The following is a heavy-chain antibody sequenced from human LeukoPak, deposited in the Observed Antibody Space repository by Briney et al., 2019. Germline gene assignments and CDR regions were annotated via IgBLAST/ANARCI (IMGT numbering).Heavy chain of an antibody. Sequence: GSLRLSCAASEFTFSSYAMSWVRQAPGKGLEWVSAISGSGGTTYYADSVKGRFTISRDNSKNTLYLQMNSLRAEDTAVYYCAKETNYYDSSGYYLEWFDPWGQGTLVTVSS. CDR1: EFTFSSYA. D-gene: IGHD3-22*01. CDR2: ISGSGGTT. J-gene: IGHJ5*02. V-gene: IGHV3-23*01. CDR3: AKETNYYDSSGYYLEWFDP.